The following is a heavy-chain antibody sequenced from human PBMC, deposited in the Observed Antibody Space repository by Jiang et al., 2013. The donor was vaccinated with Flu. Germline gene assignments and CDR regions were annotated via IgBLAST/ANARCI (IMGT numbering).Heavy chain of an antibody. J-gene: IGHJ2*01. CDR2: IYHNGST. Sequence: PGLVNAFGGPCPSPALSLVGSISTSNWWSWVRQPAGKGLEWIGDIYHNGSTHYAPSLDSRITISVDKSRNQFSLMVISVTAADTAVYYCAARGLVTPYYFDLWGRGTPGSLS. CDR1: VGSISTSNW. D-gene: IGHD4-23*01. V-gene: IGHV4-4*02. CDR3: AARGLVTPYYFDL.